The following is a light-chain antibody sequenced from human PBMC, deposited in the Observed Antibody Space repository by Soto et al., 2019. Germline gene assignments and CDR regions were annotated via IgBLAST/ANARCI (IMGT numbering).Light chain of an antibody. V-gene: IGKV3-20*01. CDR3: QQYDSSPRT. CDR1: QSFSSTY. CDR2: GAS. J-gene: IGKJ1*01. Sequence: EIVLAQSPGTLSLPLGERLPLSCRASQSFSSTYLAWYQQKPGQAPRLLISGASSRVANIPDRFSGSGSGTDFSLTINRLEPEDFAVNYCQQYDSSPRTFGQGTKVDIK.